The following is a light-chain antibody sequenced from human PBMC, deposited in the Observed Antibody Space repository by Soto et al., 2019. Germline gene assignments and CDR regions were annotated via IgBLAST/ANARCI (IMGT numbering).Light chain of an antibody. Sequence: EIVLTQSPATLSLSPVEIATLSFMASQSVTSYLAWYQQKPGQAPRLLIYDVSNRASGIPARFSGSGSETDFTLTISSLEPEDFAVYYCQQRSDWPLTFGQGTRLEIK. CDR2: DVS. V-gene: IGKV3-11*01. J-gene: IGKJ5*01. CDR3: QQRSDWPLT. CDR1: QSVTSY.